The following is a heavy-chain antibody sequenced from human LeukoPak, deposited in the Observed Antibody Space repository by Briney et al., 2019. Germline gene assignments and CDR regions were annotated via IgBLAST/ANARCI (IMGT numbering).Heavy chain of an antibody. CDR3: RASITMVRGVIIKDWFDP. CDR2: IYHSGST. V-gene: IGHV4-38-2*02. Sequence: SETLSLTCTVSGYSISSGYYWGWIRQPPGKGLEWIGSIYHSGSTYYNPSLKSRVTISVDTSKNQFSLKLSSVTAADTAVYYCRASITMVRGVIIKDWFDPWGQGPLVTVSS. CDR1: GYSISSGYY. J-gene: IGHJ5*02. D-gene: IGHD3-10*01.